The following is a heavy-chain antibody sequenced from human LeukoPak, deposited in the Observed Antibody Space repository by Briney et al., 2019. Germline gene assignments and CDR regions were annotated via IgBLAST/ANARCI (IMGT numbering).Heavy chain of an antibody. CDR2: VWYGGSNK. CDR1: GFTFSSHG. Sequence: GGSLRLSCAASGFTFSSHGMHWVRQAPGKGVEWVAVVWYGGSNKDNVDSVKGRFTISRDNSKNTLYLQMNSLRAEDTAVYYCARDPDYSTYAMDVWGQGTTVTVSS. D-gene: IGHD4-11*01. CDR3: ARDPDYSTYAMDV. J-gene: IGHJ6*02. V-gene: IGHV3-33*01.